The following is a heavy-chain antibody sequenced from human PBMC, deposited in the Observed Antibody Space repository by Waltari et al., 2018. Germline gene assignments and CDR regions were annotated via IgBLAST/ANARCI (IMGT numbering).Heavy chain of an antibody. J-gene: IGHJ4*02. Sequence: EVQLVESGGGLVQPGGSLRLSCAASGFTFSSYSMNWVRRVPGKGLEWVSYISSSSSTIYYADSVKGRFTSCRDNAKNSLYLQMNSLRDEDTAVYYCARDGATTTVTHDYWGQGTLVTVSS. V-gene: IGHV3-48*02. CDR1: GFTFSSYS. CDR3: ARDGATTTVTHDY. CDR2: ISSSSSTI. D-gene: IGHD4-17*01.